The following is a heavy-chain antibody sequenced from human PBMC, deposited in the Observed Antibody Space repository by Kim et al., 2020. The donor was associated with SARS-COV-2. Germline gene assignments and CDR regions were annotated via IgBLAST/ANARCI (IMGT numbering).Heavy chain of an antibody. V-gene: IGHV3-48*03. Sequence: GGSLRLSCAASGFTFSSYEMNWVRQAPGKGLEWVSYISSSGSTIYYADSVKGRFTISRDNAKNSLYLQMNSLRAEYTAVYYCARELVVSYYYGAESYTGNYYYGMDVWGQGGTVTVSS. CDR2: ISSSGSTI. CDR1: GFTFSSYE. J-gene: IGHJ6*02. D-gene: IGHD3-10*01. CDR3: ARELVVSYYYGAESYTGNYYYGMDV.